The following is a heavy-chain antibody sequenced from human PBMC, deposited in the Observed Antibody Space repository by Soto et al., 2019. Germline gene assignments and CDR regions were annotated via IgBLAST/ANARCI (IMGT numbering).Heavy chain of an antibody. Sequence: PGGSMRLSFAASGFTCSRYGMHGVRQAPGKGLEWVAVIWYDGSNKYYADSVKGRFTISRDNSKNTLYLQMNSLRAEDTAVYYCARDRAFGTMIVVDHGPDRYYYGMDVWGQGTTVTVSS. J-gene: IGHJ6*02. CDR3: ARDRAFGTMIVVDHGPDRYYYGMDV. CDR2: IWYDGSNK. CDR1: GFTCSRYG. V-gene: IGHV3-33*01. D-gene: IGHD3-22*01.